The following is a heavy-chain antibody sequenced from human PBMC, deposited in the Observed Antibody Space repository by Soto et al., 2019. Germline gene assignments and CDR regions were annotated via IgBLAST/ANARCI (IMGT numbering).Heavy chain of an antibody. Sequence: QVQLVESGGGVVQPGRSLRLSCAASGFTFSSYGMHWVRQAPGKGLEWVAVIWYDGSNKYYADSVKGRFTISRDNSKNTLYLQMNSLRAEDTAVYYCAREVRDEYAFDIWGQGTMVTVSS. V-gene: IGHV3-33*01. D-gene: IGHD3-10*01. CDR2: IWYDGSNK. J-gene: IGHJ3*02. CDR3: AREVRDEYAFDI. CDR1: GFTFSSYG.